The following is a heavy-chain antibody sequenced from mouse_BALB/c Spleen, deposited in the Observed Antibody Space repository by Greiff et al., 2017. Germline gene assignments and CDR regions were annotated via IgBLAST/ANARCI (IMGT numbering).Heavy chain of an antibody. Sequence: EVMLVESGGGLVKPGGSLKLSCAASGFTFSDYYMYWVRQTPEKRLEWVATISDGGSYTYYPDSVKGRFTISRDNAKNNLYLQMSSLKSEDTAMYYCARAITTVGNYWGQGTTLTVSS. CDR3: ARAITTVGNY. CDR2: ISDGGSYT. V-gene: IGHV5-4*02. CDR1: GFTFSDYY. J-gene: IGHJ2*01. D-gene: IGHD1-1*01.